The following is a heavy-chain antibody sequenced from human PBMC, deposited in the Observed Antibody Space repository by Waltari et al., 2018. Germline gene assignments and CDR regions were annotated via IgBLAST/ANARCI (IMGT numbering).Heavy chain of an antibody. Sequence: QVQLQESGPGLVKPSETLSLTCAVSGYSISSGYYWGWIRQPPGKGLEWIGSIYHSGSTYYNPSLKSQVTISVDTSKNQFSLKLSSVTAADTAVYYCARVGHNYYDSSGYPYWGQGTLVTVSS. CDR1: GYSISSGYY. V-gene: IGHV4-38-2*01. D-gene: IGHD3-22*01. J-gene: IGHJ4*02. CDR2: IYHSGST. CDR3: ARVGHNYYDSSGYPY.